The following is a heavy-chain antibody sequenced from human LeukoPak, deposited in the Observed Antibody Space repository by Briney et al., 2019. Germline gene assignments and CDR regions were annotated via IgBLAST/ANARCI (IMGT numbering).Heavy chain of an antibody. CDR2: IYYSGST. CDR1: GGSISSYY. J-gene: IGHJ5*02. V-gene: IGHV4-59*01. CDR3: ARITPGNWFDP. D-gene: IGHD1-14*01. Sequence: PSETLSLTCTVSGGSISSYYWSWIRQPPGKGLEWIGYIYYSGSTNYNPSLKSRVTISVDTSKNRFSLKLSSVTAADTAVYYCARITPGNWFDPWGQGTLVTVSS.